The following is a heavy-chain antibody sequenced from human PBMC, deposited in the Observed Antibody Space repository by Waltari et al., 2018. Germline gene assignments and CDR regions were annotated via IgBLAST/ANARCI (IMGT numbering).Heavy chain of an antibody. CDR3: ASGTSFYYDSSGTYYYYGMDV. D-gene: IGHD3-22*01. V-gene: IGHV1-3*01. CDR1: GYTFTSYA. Sequence: QVQLVQSGAEVKKPGASVKVSCKASGYTFTSYAMHWVRQPPGTRPDGMGWINAGNGNTKYSQKFQGRVTITRDTSASTAYMELSSLRSEDTAVYYCASGTSFYYDSSGTYYYYGMDVWGQGTTVTVSS. CDR2: INAGNGNT. J-gene: IGHJ6*02.